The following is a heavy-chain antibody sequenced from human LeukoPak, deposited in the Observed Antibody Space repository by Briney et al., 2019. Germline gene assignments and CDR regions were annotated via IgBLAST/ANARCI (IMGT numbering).Heavy chain of an antibody. J-gene: IGHJ3*02. Sequence: QPGGSLRLSCAASGFTFSSYWMSWVRQAPGKGLEWVANIKQDGSEKYYVDSVKGRFTISRDNAKNSLYLQMNSLRAEDTAVYYCARHDSSGYYSWGGGAFDIWGQGTMVTVSS. V-gene: IGHV3-7*01. CDR2: IKQDGSEK. CDR3: ARHDSSGYYSWGGGAFDI. D-gene: IGHD3-22*01. CDR1: GFTFSSYW.